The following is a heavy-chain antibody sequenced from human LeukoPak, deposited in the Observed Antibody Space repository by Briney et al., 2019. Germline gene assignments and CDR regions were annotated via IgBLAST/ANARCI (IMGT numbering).Heavy chain of an antibody. D-gene: IGHD3-10*02. Sequence: GGSLRLSCAASGFTFTTYWMHWVRKAPGKGLEWVSRIKGDEMTTNYADSVEGRFTISRDNAKNTVYLEINSLRAEDTAVYYCARGGLFAYYFDYWGQGTLVTVSS. V-gene: IGHV3-74*01. CDR1: GFTFTTYW. CDR3: ARGGLFAYYFDY. CDR2: IKGDEMTT. J-gene: IGHJ4*02.